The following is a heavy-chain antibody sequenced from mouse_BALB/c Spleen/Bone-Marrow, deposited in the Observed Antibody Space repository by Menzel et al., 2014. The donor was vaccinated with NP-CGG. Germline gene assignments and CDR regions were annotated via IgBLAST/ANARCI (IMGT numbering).Heavy chain of an antibody. CDR2: IYPGSGST. V-gene: IGHV1-84*02. CDR1: GYTFTDYY. Sequence: VQLVESGPELVKPGASVKISCKASGYTFTDYYINWVKQKPGQGLEWIGWIYPGSGSTKYNEKFKGKATLTVDTSSGTAYMQLSSLTSEDTAVYFCANLGRYAMDYWGQGTSVTVSS. J-gene: IGHJ4*01. CDR3: ANLGRYAMDY.